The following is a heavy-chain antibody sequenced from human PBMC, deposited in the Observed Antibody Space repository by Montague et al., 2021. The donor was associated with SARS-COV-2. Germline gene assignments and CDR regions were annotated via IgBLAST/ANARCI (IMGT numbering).Heavy chain of an antibody. CDR2: ISSSGSTI. Sequence: SLRLSCAASGFTFSSYEMNWVRQAPGKGLEWVSYISSSGSTIYCADSVKGRFTISRDNAKNSLYLQMNSLRAEDTAVYYCARDRGLRYFDSDAFDIWGQGTMVTVSS. CDR1: GFTFSSYE. D-gene: IGHD3-9*01. J-gene: IGHJ3*02. V-gene: IGHV3-48*03. CDR3: ARDRGLRYFDSDAFDI.